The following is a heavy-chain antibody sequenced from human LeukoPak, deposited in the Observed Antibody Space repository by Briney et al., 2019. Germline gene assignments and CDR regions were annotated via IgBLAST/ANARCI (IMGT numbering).Heavy chain of an antibody. Sequence: GGSLRLSCAVSGFTFSTYAMHWVRQAPGKGLEWVAFISYDGRNKYYADSVKGRFTISRDNSKNTLFLQMNSLRAEDTAVYYCAKGYYEIHDAFDIWGQGTMVTVSS. J-gene: IGHJ3*02. CDR2: ISYDGRNK. D-gene: IGHD3-9*01. CDR1: GFTFSTYA. CDR3: AKGYYEIHDAFDI. V-gene: IGHV3-30*04.